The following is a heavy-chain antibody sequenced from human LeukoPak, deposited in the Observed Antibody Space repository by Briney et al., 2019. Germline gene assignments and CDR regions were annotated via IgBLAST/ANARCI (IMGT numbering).Heavy chain of an antibody. Sequence: SETLSLTCTVSGGSISSYYWSWIRQPPGKGLEWIGYIYYSGSTNYNPSLKSRVTISVDTSKNQFSLKLSSVTAADTAVYYCPRAGGSSYSSSWSNYFDYWGQGTLVTVSS. CDR2: IYYSGST. D-gene: IGHD6-13*01. CDR1: GGSISSYY. V-gene: IGHV4-59*01. CDR3: PRAGGSSYSSSWSNYFDY. J-gene: IGHJ4*02.